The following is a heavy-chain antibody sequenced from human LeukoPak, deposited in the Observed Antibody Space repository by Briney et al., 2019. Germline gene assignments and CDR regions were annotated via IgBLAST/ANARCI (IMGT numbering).Heavy chain of an antibody. CDR3: ARDRYCSSTSCYGNLDY. V-gene: IGHV3-7*04. D-gene: IGHD2-2*01. CDR2: IKQDGSEK. J-gene: IGHJ4*02. Sequence: PGRSLRLSCAASGFTFGSYWMSWVRQAPGSGLEWVANIKQDGSEKYYVDSVMGRFTISRDNAKNSLFLQMNSLRAEDTAVYYCARDRYCSSTSCYGNLDYWGQGTLVTVSS. CDR1: GFTFGSYW.